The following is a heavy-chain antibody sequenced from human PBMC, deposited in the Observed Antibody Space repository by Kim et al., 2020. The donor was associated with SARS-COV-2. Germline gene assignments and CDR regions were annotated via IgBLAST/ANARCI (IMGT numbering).Heavy chain of an antibody. D-gene: IGHD6-19*01. J-gene: IGHJ4*02. Sequence: DTVKGRFTISRDNSKNTLYLQRSRLRAEDTAVYYCGKCPRYSSGWRRFDYWGQGTLVTVSS. CDR3: GKCPRYSSGWRRFDY. V-gene: IGHV3-23*01.